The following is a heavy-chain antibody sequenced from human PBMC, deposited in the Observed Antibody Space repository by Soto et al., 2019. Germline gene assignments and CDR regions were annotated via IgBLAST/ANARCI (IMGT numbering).Heavy chain of an antibody. Sequence: GGPLRLSCTASGLTFGDYAMSWFRQAPGKGLEWVGFIRSKAYGGTTEYAASVKGRFTISRDDSKSIAYLQMNSLKTEDTAVYYCTSFEDWAGTAFYIWGQGTMLTVS. D-gene: IGHD3-9*01. CDR2: IRSKAYGGTT. CDR3: TSFEDWAGTAFYI. J-gene: IGHJ3*02. CDR1: GLTFGDYA. V-gene: IGHV3-49*03.